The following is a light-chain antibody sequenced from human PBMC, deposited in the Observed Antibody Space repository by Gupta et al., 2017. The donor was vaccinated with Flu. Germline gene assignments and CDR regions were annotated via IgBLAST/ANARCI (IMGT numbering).Light chain of an antibody. Sequence: STLSASVGDKVTITCRASQSISSWLAWYQQKPGKAPKLLISKASSLESGVPSRFSGSGSGTEFTLTISSLQPDDFATYYCQQYNSYSLYTFGQGTKLEIK. CDR2: KAS. J-gene: IGKJ2*01. CDR1: QSISSW. V-gene: IGKV1-5*03. CDR3: QQYNSYSLYT.